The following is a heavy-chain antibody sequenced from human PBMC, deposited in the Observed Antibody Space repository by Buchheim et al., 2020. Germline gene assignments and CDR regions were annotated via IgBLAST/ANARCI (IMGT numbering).Heavy chain of an antibody. CDR2: IYHSGST. J-gene: IGHJ4*02. Sequence: QVQLQQWGAGLLKPSETLSLTCAVYGGSFSGYYCCWICQPPGKGLEWMWEIYHSGSTNYNPSLKSRVTITVDTSKNQFSLKLSSVTAADTAVYYWARGQRYSYGRKFDYWGQGTL. V-gene: IGHV4-34*01. CDR3: ARGQRYSYGRKFDY. D-gene: IGHD5-18*01. CDR1: GGSFSGYY.